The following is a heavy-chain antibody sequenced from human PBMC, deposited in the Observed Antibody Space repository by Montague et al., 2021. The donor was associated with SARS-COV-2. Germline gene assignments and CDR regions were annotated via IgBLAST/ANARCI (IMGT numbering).Heavy chain of an antibody. CDR3: AKEDIVVMDV. D-gene: IGHD2-15*01. CDR1: GFTFSSYG. V-gene: IGHV3-33*06. Sequence: SLRLSCAASGFTFSSYGMHCVRQAPGKGLEWVAVIWYDGSNKYYXDSVKGRFTISRDNSKNTLYLQMNSLRAEDTAVYYCAKEDIVVMDVWGQGTTVTVSS. J-gene: IGHJ6*02. CDR2: IWYDGSNK.